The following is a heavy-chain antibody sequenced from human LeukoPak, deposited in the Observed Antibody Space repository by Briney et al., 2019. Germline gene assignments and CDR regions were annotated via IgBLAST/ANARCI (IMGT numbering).Heavy chain of an antibody. D-gene: IGHD6-19*01. J-gene: IGHJ5*02. V-gene: IGHV5-51*01. CDR1: GYSFTSYW. CDR3: ARSVSSAWPNWFDP. Sequence: GESLKISCKGSGYSFTSYWIGWVRQMPGKGLEWMGIIYPGDSDTRYSPSFQGQVTISADKSITTAYLQWSSLKASDPAMYYCARSVSSAWPNWFDPWGQGSLVTVSS. CDR2: IYPGDSDT.